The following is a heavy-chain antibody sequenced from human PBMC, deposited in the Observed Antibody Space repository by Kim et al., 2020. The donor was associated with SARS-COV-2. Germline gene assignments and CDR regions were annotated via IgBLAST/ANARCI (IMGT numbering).Heavy chain of an antibody. V-gene: IGHV3-23*01. CDR3: AKDFASDY. CDR1: GFTFMSYG. CDR2: ISGSGGRT. D-gene: IGHD3-3*01. J-gene: IGHJ4*02. Sequence: GGSLRLSCVASGFTFMSYGMSWVRQAPGKGLEWVSGISGSGGRTNYAKSVKGRFTISRDNSKTTLYLQMNSLRAEDTALYYCAKDFASDYWGQGTLVTVSS.